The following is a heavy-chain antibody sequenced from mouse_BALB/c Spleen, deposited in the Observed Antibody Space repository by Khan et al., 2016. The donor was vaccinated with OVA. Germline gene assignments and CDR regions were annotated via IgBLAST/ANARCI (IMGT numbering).Heavy chain of an antibody. CDR1: GFSLTNYG. CDR2: IWSDGST. D-gene: IGHD2-4*01. CDR3: ARQPYYHYKLMDY. J-gene: IGHJ4*01. Sequence: QVQLEESGPGLVAPSQSLSITCTISGFSLTNYGVHWVRQPPGKGLEWLVVIWSDGSTTYNSALKSRLTINKDNSKNQVFLEMNSLQTDDTAMYFCARQPYYHYKLMDYWGQGTSVTVSS. V-gene: IGHV2-6-1*01.